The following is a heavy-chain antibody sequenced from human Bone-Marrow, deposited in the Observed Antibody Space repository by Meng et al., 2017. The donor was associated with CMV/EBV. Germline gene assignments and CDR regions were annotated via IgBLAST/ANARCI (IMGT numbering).Heavy chain of an antibody. Sequence: ASVKVSCKASGYTFTGYYMHWVRQAPGQGLEWMGWINPNSGGTNYAQKFQGRVTMTRDTSISTAYMELSRLRSDETAVYYCARGRITIFGVVIIPYFDYWGQGTLVTVSS. D-gene: IGHD3-3*01. J-gene: IGHJ4*02. CDR1: GYTFTGYY. CDR3: ARGRITIFGVVIIPYFDY. CDR2: INPNSGGT. V-gene: IGHV1-2*02.